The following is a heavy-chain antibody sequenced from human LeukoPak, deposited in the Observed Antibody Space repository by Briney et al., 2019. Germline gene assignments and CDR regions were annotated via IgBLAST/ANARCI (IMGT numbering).Heavy chain of an antibody. Sequence: SGPALVKPTQTLTLTCTFSGFSLSTSGMCVSWIRQPPGKALEWLARIDWDDDKYYSTSLKTRLTISKDTSKNQVVLTMTNMDPVDTATYYCARISPGIAAAAQDAFDIWGQGTMVTVSS. V-gene: IGHV2-70*11. D-gene: IGHD6-13*01. CDR1: GFSLSTSGMC. CDR2: IDWDDDK. CDR3: ARISPGIAAAAQDAFDI. J-gene: IGHJ3*02.